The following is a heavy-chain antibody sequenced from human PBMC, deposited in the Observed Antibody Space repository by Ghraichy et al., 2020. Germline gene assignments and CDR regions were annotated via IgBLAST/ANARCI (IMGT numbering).Heavy chain of an antibody. CDR3: VKVRIEDASSWRDAFDI. CDR1: GFMFSLYA. J-gene: IGHJ3*02. V-gene: IGHV3-64D*06. D-gene: IGHD6-13*01. CDR2: ISTNGYST. Sequence: GGSLRLSCSASGFMFSLYAMDWVRQAPGKGLEFVSAISTNGYSTTYADSVKGRFTMSRDNSKNTLYLQMNTLIPEDTAVYYCVKVRIEDASSWRDAFDIWGQGTMVTVSS.